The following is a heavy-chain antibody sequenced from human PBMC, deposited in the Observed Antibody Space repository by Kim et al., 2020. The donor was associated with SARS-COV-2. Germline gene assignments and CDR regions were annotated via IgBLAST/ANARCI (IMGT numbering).Heavy chain of an antibody. CDR3: ARDRSRGAAGPRGWFDP. D-gene: IGHD6-13*01. J-gene: IGHJ5*02. CDR2: IYYSGST. CDR1: GGSISSSSYY. Sequence: SETLSLTCTVSGGSISSSSYYWGWIRQPPGKGLEWIGSIYYSGSTYYNPSLKSRVTISVDTSKNQFSLKLSSVTAADTAVYYCARDRSRGAAGPRGWFDPWGQGTLVTVSS. V-gene: IGHV4-39*07.